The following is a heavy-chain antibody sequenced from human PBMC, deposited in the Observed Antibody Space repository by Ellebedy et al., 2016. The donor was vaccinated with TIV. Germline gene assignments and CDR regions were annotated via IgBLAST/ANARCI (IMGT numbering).Heavy chain of an antibody. CDR3: GRAMDV. J-gene: IGHJ6*02. Sequence: GESLKISXAASGFTFSNAWMSWVRQAPGKGLEWVANIRQDGSEKHYVDSVKGRFTISRDNARNSLNLQMNSLRAEDTAVYYCGRAMDVWGQGTTVTVSS. CDR2: IRQDGSEK. V-gene: IGHV3-7*03. CDR1: GFTFSNAW.